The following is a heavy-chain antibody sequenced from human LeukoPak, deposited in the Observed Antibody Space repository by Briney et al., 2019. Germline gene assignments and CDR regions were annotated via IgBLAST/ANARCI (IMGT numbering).Heavy chain of an antibody. Sequence: GGSLRLSCAASGFTFSSYSMNWVRQAPGKGLEWVSSISSSSSYIYYADSVKGRFTISRDNAKNSLYLQMNSLRAEDTAVYYCARDPPGHSGSYSRMSDWGQGTLVTVSS. CDR1: GFTFSSYS. J-gene: IGHJ4*02. V-gene: IGHV3-21*01. CDR2: ISSSSSYI. D-gene: IGHD1-26*01. CDR3: ARDPPGHSGSYSRMSD.